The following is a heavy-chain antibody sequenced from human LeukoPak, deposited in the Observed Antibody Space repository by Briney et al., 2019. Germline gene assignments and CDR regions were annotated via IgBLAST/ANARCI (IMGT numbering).Heavy chain of an antibody. V-gene: IGHV1-69*05. CDR2: IIPIFGTA. Sequence: SVKVSCKASGGTFSSYAISWVRQAPGQGLEWMGRIIPIFGTANYAQKFQGRVTITTDESTSTAYMELSSLRSEDTAVYYCAITSNYDILAADYWGQGTLVTVSS. D-gene: IGHD3-9*01. CDR3: AITSNYDILAADY. J-gene: IGHJ4*02. CDR1: GGTFSSYA.